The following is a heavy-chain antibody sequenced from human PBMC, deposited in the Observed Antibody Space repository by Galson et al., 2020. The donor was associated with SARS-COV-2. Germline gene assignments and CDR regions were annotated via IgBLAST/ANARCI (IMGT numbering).Heavy chain of an antibody. D-gene: IGHD3-22*01. J-gene: IGHJ4*02. Sequence: SETLTLTCTLSGGSFSRYYGSWLRQPPGKGLEWIGYVYHNVNTNYNPSLKSRVSISVDTSENQFSLKLSSVTAADTAVYYCARHDSVVAYFDYWGQGALVTVSS. V-gene: IGHV4-59*08. CDR1: GGSFSRYY. CDR3: ARHDSVVAYFDY. CDR2: VYHNVNT.